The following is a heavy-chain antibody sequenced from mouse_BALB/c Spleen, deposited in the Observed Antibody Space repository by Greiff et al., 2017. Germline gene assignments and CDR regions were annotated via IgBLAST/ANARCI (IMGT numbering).Heavy chain of an antibody. CDR1: GDSINSGY. D-gene: IGHD2-1*01. Sequence: DVHLVESGPSLVKPSQTLSLTCSVTGDSINSGYWNWIRKFPGNKLEYMGYISYSGSTYYNPSLKSRISITRDTSKNQYYLQLNSVTTEDTATYYCARFYYGNPVPYYFDYWGQGTTLTVSS. V-gene: IGHV3-8*02. J-gene: IGHJ2*01. CDR2: ISYSGST. CDR3: ARFYYGNPVPYYFDY.